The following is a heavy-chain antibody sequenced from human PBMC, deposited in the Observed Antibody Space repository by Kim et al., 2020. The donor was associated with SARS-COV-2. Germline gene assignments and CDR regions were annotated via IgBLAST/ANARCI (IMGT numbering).Heavy chain of an antibody. Sequence: GGSLRLSCAASGFTFSSYSMNWVRQAPGKGLEWVSSISSSSSYIYYADSVKGRFTISRDNAKNSLYLQMNSLRAEDTAVYYCAGYSSGWRLRNYYYGMDVWGQGTTVTVSS. D-gene: IGHD6-19*01. CDR2: ISSSSSYI. J-gene: IGHJ6*02. V-gene: IGHV3-21*01. CDR1: GFTFSSYS. CDR3: AGYSSGWRLRNYYYGMDV.